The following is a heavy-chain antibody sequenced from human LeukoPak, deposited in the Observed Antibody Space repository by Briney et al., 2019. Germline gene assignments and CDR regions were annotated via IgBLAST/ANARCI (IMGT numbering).Heavy chain of an antibody. CDR2: IDWDDDK. CDR1: GFSLSTSGMR. V-gene: IGHV2-70*04. CDR3: ARMGGSHDAFDI. D-gene: IGHD1-26*01. J-gene: IGHJ3*02. Sequence: ESGPALLKPTQTLTLTCTFSGFSLSTSGMRVSWIRQPPGKALEWLARIDWDDDKFYSTSLKTRLTISKDTSKNQVVLTMTNMGPVDTATYYCARMGGSHDAFDIWGQGTMVTVSS.